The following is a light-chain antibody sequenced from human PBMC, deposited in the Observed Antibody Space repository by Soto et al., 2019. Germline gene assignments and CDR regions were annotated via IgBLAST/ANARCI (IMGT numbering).Light chain of an antibody. J-gene: IGKJ1*01. CDR1: QRGSSN. CDR2: GAS. V-gene: IGKV3-15*01. CDR3: QQYNNWLGT. Sequence: EIVMTQSPATLSVSPGERATLSCRASQRGSSNLAWYQQKPGQAPRLLIYGASTRATGIPARFSGSGSGTEFTLTISSLQSEDFAVYYCQQYNNWLGTFGQGTKVDIK.